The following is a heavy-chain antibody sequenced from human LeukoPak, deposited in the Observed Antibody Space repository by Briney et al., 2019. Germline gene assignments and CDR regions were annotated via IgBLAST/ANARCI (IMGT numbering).Heavy chain of an antibody. CDR3: AKRGVVIRVILVGFHKEAYYFDS. CDR1: GITLSNYG. V-gene: IGHV3-23*01. D-gene: IGHD3-22*01. CDR2: ISGSGGGT. J-gene: IGHJ4*02. Sequence: GGSLRLSCAVSGITLSNYGMSWVRQAPGKGLEWVAGISGSGGGTNYADSVKGRFTISRDNARNTLYLQMNSLRVEETAAYFCAKRGVVIRVILVGFHKEAYYFDSWGQGALVTVSS.